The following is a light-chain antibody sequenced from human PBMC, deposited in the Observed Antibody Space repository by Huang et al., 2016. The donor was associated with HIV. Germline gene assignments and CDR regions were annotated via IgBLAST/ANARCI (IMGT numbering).Light chain of an antibody. V-gene: IGKV1-39*01. CDR1: QSISNY. J-gene: IGKJ4*01. Sequence: DIQMTQSPSSLSASVGDRVIITCRASQSISNYLNWYQHKPGKAPRLLIYAASSLQSGVPSRFCGSGSKTTFTLTISSLQPEDFATYYCQQTYDTPPLTFGGGTRVDMK. CDR2: AAS. CDR3: QQTYDTPPLT.